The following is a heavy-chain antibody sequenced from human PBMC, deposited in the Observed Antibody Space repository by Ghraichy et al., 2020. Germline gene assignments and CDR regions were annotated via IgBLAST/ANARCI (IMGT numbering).Heavy chain of an antibody. CDR2: INQDGSEK. J-gene: IGHJ4*02. V-gene: IGHV3-7*03. Sequence: GESLNISCTASGFTFNNFWMTWVRQTPGKGLAWVANINQDGSEKYYVDSVKGRFTISRDNAENSLHLEMSRLRVVDTAFYYCARHRLNQYYTTGSHFDYWGQGALVTVSS. D-gene: IGHD4-17*01. CDR1: GFTFNNFW. CDR3: ARHRLNQYYTTGSHFDY.